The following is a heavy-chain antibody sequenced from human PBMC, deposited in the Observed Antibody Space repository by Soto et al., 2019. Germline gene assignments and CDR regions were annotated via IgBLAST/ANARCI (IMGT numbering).Heavy chain of an antibody. V-gene: IGHV3-48*02. D-gene: IGHD1-26*01. CDR2: ISSSSSTI. Sequence: PGGSLRLSCAASGFTFSSYSMNWVRQAPGKGLEWVSYISSSSSTIYYADSVKGRFTISRDNAKNSLYLQMNSLRDEDTAVYYCASFGVGATTGAFDIWGQGTMVTVSS. J-gene: IGHJ3*02. CDR3: ASFGVGATTGAFDI. CDR1: GFTFSSYS.